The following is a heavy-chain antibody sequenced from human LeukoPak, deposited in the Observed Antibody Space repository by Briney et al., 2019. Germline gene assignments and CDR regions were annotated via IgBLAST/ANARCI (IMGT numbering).Heavy chain of an antibody. J-gene: IGHJ4*02. CDR2: ISSSSSYI. D-gene: IGHD2-2*01. CDR3: ARDLLVVPAAKDY. V-gene: IGHV3-21*01. Sequence: GGSLRLSCAASGFTFSSYSMNWVRQAPGKGLEWVSSISSSSSYIYCADSVKGRFTISRDNAKNSLYLQMNSLRAEDTAVYYCARDLLVVPAAKDYWGQGTLVTVSS. CDR1: GFTFSSYS.